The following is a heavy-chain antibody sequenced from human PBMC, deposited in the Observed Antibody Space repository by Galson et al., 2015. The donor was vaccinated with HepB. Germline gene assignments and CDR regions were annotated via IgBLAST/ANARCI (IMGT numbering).Heavy chain of an antibody. D-gene: IGHD2-15*01. CDR1: GFTFSSYA. CDR2: ISYDGSNK. Sequence: SLRLSCAASGFTFSSYAMHWVRQAPGKGLEWVAVISYDGSNKYYADSMKGRFTISRDNSKNTLYLQMNSLRAEDTAVYYCARDTGYCSGGSCYPGESYYYYYGMDVWGQGTTVTVSS. V-gene: IGHV3-30-3*01. J-gene: IGHJ6*02. CDR3: ARDTGYCSGGSCYPGESYYYYYGMDV.